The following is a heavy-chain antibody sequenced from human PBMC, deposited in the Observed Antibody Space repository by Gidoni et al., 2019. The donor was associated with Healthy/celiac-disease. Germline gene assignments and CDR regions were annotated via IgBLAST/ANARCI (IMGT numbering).Heavy chain of an antibody. CDR2: ITSSSSTI. D-gene: IGHD1-26*01. Sequence: EVQLVVPGGGLVQPGGSLRLPCAASGFTFSSYRMYWVRQAPGKGLEWVSYITSSSSTIDYAESVKCRFTISRDKAKKSLYLQMNSLRAEDTAVYYYARDGQWELSPFDYRGQGTLVTVSS. V-gene: IGHV3-48*01. CDR3: ARDGQWELSPFDY. J-gene: IGHJ4*02. CDR1: GFTFSSYR.